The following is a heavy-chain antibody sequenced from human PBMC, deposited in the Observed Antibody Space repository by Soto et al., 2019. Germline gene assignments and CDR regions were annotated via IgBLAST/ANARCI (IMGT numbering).Heavy chain of an antibody. CDR1: GYSFTSYG. CDR2: ISPYNDDT. CDR3: ARGDSRLLYYMDV. V-gene: IGHV1-18*01. Sequence: ASVKVSCKASGYSFTSYGITWVRQAPGQGLEWLGWISPYNDDTSYAQKLQGRVTMTTDTSTSTAYMELSRLRSDDTAVYYCARGDSRLLYYMDVWGKGTTVTVSS. D-gene: IGHD3-22*01. J-gene: IGHJ6*03.